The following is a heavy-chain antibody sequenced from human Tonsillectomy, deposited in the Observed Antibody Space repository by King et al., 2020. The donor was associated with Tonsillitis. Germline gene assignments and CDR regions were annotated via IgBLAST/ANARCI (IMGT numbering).Heavy chain of an antibody. CDR3: ARDLGSRECSDYYYRALDI. CDR2: IYRDGST. V-gene: IGHV3-53*01. D-gene: IGHD3-22*01. Sequence: VQLVESGGGLIQPGGSLRLSCAASGFTVSSTYMSWVRQAPGEGLEWVSVIYRDGSTYYVASVKGRFTGSRDNSKNTLYLQMNSLRAEDTAVYYCARDLGSRECSDYYYRALDIWGQGTMVTVFS. J-gene: IGHJ3*02. CDR1: GFTVSSTY.